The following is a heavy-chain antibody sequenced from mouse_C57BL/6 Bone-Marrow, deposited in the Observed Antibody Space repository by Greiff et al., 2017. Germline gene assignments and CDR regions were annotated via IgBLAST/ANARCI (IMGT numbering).Heavy chain of an antibody. Sequence: QVQLKQPGAELVKPGASVKLSCKASGYTFTSYWMHWVKQRPGQGLEWIGMIHPNSGSTNYNEKFKSKATLTVDKSSSTAYMQLSSLTSEDSAVYYCARPRYGSSPAGFAYWGQGTLVTVSA. J-gene: IGHJ3*01. CDR1: GYTFTSYW. CDR2: IHPNSGST. CDR3: ARPRYGSSPAGFAY. D-gene: IGHD1-1*01. V-gene: IGHV1-64*01.